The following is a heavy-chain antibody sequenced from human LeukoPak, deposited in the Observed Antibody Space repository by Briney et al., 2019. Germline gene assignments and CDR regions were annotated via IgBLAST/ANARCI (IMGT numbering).Heavy chain of an antibody. Sequence: PGGSLRLSCAASGFTFSSYEMNWVRQAPGKGLEWVSYISSSGSTIYYADSVKGRFTISRDNAKNSLYLQMNSLRAEDTAVYYCATADYYGSGSGYYFDYWGQGTLVTVSS. CDR2: ISSSGSTI. V-gene: IGHV3-48*03. J-gene: IGHJ4*02. D-gene: IGHD3-10*01. CDR3: ATADYYGSGSGYYFDY. CDR1: GFTFSSYE.